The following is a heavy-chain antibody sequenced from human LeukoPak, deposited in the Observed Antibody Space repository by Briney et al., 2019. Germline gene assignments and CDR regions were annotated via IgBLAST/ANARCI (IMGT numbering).Heavy chain of an antibody. V-gene: IGHV3-23*01. J-gene: IGHJ4*02. CDR3: AKELPAYDFWSGYRDY. Sequence: PGGSLRLSCAASGFTFSSYAMSWVRQAPGKGLEWVSAISGSGGSTYYADSVKGRFTISRDNSKNTLYLQMNSLRAEDTAVYYCAKELPAYDFWSGYRDYWGQGTLVTVSS. CDR1: GFTFSSYA. CDR2: ISGSGGST. D-gene: IGHD3-3*01.